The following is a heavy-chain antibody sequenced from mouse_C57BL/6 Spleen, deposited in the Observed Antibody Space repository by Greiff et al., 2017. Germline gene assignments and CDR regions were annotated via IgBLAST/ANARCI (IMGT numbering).Heavy chain of an antibody. CDR1: GYAFSSSW. Sequence: QVQLQQSGPELVKPGASVKISCKASGYAFSSSWMNWVKQRPGTGLEWIGRIYPGDGDTNYNGKFKGKATLTADKSSSTAYMQLSSLTSEDSAVYFCARVELLDYWGQGTTLTVSS. D-gene: IGHD4-1*01. CDR3: ARVELLDY. J-gene: IGHJ2*01. CDR2: IYPGDGDT. V-gene: IGHV1-82*01.